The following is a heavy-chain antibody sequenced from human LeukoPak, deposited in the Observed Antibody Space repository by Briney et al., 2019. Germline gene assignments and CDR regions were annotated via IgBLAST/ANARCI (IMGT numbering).Heavy chain of an antibody. V-gene: IGHV1-8*03. Sequence: ASVKVSCKASGYTFTSYDINWVRQATGQGLEWMGWMNPNSGNTGYAQKFQGRVTITRNTSISTAYMELSSLRSEDTAVYYCARGKAGYCSSTSCYRGLGYYYYYYMDVWGKGTTVTVSS. D-gene: IGHD2-2*02. CDR2: MNPNSGNT. CDR3: ARGKAGYCSSTSCYRGLGYYYYYYMDV. J-gene: IGHJ6*03. CDR1: GYTFTSYD.